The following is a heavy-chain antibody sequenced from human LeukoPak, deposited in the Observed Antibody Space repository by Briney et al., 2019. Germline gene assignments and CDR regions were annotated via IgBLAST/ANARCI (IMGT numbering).Heavy chain of an antibody. J-gene: IGHJ5*02. V-gene: IGHV1-69*13. Sequence: GASVKVSCKASGGTFSSYAISWVRQAPGQGLEWMGGIIPIFGTANYAQKFQGRVTITADESTSTAYMELRSLRSDDTAVYYCARGSSGYYGSGSSWFDPWGQGTLVTVSS. CDR1: GGTFSSYA. CDR2: IIPIFGTA. D-gene: IGHD3-10*01. CDR3: ARGSSGYYGSGSSWFDP.